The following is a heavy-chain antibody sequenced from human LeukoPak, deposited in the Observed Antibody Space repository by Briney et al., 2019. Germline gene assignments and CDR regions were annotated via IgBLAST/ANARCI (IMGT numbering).Heavy chain of an antibody. D-gene: IGHD3-10*01. J-gene: IGHJ4*02. V-gene: IGHV3-23*01. CDR1: GFTFSSYG. CDR3: AKDPGSGSYSPFDY. CDR2: ISGSGGST. Sequence: GGSLRLSCAASGFTFSSYGMHWVRQAPGKGLEWVSAISGSGGSTYYADSVKGRFTISRDNSKNTLYLQMNSLRAEDTAVYYCAKDPGSGSYSPFDYWGQGTLVTVSS.